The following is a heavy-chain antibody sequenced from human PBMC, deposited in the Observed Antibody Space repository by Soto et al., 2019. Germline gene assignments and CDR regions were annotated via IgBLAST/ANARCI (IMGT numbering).Heavy chain of an antibody. D-gene: IGHD3-22*01. CDR3: ANLFSSGCTLSVY. V-gene: IGHV3-23*01. CDR2: IGGSGGTT. J-gene: IGHJ4*02. Sequence: GGSLRLSCAASGFTFSSYAMSWVRQAPGKGLEWVSAIGGSGGTTYYADSVKGRFTISRDNSKSTLYLQMNSLRAEDTALYYCANLFSSGCTLSVYWGQGTLVTVSS. CDR1: GFTFSSYA.